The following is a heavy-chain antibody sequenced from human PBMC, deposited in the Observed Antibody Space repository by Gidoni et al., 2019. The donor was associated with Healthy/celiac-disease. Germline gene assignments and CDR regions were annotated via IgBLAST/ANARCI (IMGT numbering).Heavy chain of an antibody. Sequence: EVQLVESGGGLVQPGGSLRLSCAASGFTFSSYWMHWGRQAPGTGLVWVSRINSDGSSTSYADSVKGRFTISRDNAKNTLYLQMNSLRAEDTAVYYCARGMATTDFDYWGQGTLVTVSS. CDR1: GFTFSSYW. CDR3: ARGMATTDFDY. CDR2: INSDGSST. D-gene: IGHD5-12*01. J-gene: IGHJ4*02. V-gene: IGHV3-74*01.